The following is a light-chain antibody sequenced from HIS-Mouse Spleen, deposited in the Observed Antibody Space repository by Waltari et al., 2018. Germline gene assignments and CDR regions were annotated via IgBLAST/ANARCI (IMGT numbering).Light chain of an antibody. Sequence: QSALTQPRSVSGSPGQSVTISCTGTSSDVGGYNYVSWYQQHPGKAPKLMIYDVSKGTSWVHDRFSGYKSGNTASLTISGLQAEDEADYYCCSYAGSYTWVFGGGTKLTVL. CDR3: CSYAGSYTWV. CDR1: SSDVGGYNY. J-gene: IGLJ3*02. CDR2: DVS. V-gene: IGLV2-11*01.